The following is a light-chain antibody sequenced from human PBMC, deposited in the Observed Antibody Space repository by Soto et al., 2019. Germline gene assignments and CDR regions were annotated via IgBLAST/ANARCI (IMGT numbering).Light chain of an antibody. Sequence: EIVMTQSPATLSVSPGERATLSCRASQSVSSNLACYQQKPGQAPRLLIYSASSRATGIPARFSGSGSGTEFTLTISSLQSEDFAVYSCHQYNNWPFTFGPGTKVDIK. J-gene: IGKJ3*01. V-gene: IGKV3-15*01. CDR1: QSVSSN. CDR2: SAS. CDR3: HQYNNWPFT.